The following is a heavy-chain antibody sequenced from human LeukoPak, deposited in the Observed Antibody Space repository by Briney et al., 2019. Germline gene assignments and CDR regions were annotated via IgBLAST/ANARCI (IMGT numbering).Heavy chain of an antibody. CDR1: GFTFSSYW. V-gene: IGHV3-74*01. CDR2: INSDGSST. J-gene: IGHJ4*02. CDR3: ARETSTGKYPQNVPDY. D-gene: IGHD2-8*02. Sequence: GGSLRLSCAASGFTFSSYWMHWARQAPGKGLVWVSRINSDGSSTIHADSVKGRFTISRDNAKNTLYLQMNSLRAEDTAVYYCARETSTGKYPQNVPDYWGQGTLVTVSS.